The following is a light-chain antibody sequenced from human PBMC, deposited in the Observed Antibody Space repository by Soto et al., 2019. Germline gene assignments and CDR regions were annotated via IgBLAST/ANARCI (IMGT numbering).Light chain of an antibody. CDR3: HQYDSWT. CDR1: QSFNSIY. Sequence: EIVLTQSPGTLSLSPGERATLSCRASQSFNSIYLAWYQQKPGQAPRLLIYGASSRATGIPDRFSGSGSGTAFTLTISRLEPEDFAVYYCHQYDSWTFGQGTKVDIK. V-gene: IGKV3-20*01. J-gene: IGKJ1*01. CDR2: GAS.